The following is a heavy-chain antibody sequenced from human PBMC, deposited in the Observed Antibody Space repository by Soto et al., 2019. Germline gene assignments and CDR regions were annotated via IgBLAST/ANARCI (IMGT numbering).Heavy chain of an antibody. CDR2: IYSGGST. D-gene: IGHD6-6*01. Sequence: PXGALKVSCAASGFSVSNNYLNWVRQAPGKGLEWVSVIYSGGSTYYAGSVKGRFSISRDGSKNTLYLQMNSLRAEDTAVYYCARGRVAALLPYYFDLWGQGTLVTVSS. CDR1: GFSVSNNY. V-gene: IGHV3-53*01. J-gene: IGHJ4*02. CDR3: ARGRVAALLPYYFDL.